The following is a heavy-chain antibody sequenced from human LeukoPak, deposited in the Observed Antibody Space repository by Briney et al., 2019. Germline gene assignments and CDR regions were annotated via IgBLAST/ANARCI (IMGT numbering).Heavy chain of an antibody. D-gene: IGHD3-22*01. Sequence: ASVKVSCKASGYTFTSYGISWVRQAPGQGLEWMGWISAYNGNTNYAQKLQGRVTMTTDTSTSTAYMELRSLRSDDTAVYYCAREITYYYDSSGYYYPGVDYWGQGTLVTVSS. V-gene: IGHV1-18*01. CDR1: GYTFTSYG. CDR3: AREITYYYDSSGYYYPGVDY. CDR2: ISAYNGNT. J-gene: IGHJ4*02.